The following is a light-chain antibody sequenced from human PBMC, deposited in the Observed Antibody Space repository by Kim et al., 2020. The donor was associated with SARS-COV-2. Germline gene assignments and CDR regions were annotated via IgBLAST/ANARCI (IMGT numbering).Light chain of an antibody. CDR3: QSYDRSLSGSV. Sequence: QRVTLACTGSSSNIGAYYDVHWYQQLPGTAPKLLIHANTNRPSGVPDRFSGSKSDTSASLDITGLQAEDEAVYYCQSYDRSLSGSVFGGGTKVTVL. V-gene: IGLV1-40*01. CDR1: SSNIGAYYD. CDR2: ANT. J-gene: IGLJ3*02.